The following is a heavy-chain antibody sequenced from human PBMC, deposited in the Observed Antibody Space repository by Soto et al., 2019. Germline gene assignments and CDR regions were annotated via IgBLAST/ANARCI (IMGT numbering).Heavy chain of an antibody. CDR1: GSTISSYW. V-gene: IGHV3-74*01. CDR2: IYSDGSNT. CDR3: ESERITMVRGVPYYYYGMDV. D-gene: IGHD3-10*01. J-gene: IGHJ6*02. Sequence: WGALRLSCTASGSTISSYWRHWFRQSPGKGLVWVSRIYSDGSNTNYADSVKGRITISRDNVNNTLYLQINSLRAEDTAVSDWESERITMVRGVPYYYYGMDVWGQGTTVTVSS.